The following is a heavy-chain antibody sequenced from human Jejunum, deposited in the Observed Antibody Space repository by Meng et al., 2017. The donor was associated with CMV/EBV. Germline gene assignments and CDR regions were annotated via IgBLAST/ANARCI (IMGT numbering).Heavy chain of an antibody. V-gene: IGHV4-59*02. J-gene: IGHJ4*02. Sequence: GTGGSDSSDYRTWIGQPPGKGVEWIGYVYYSGGTNYNPSLKSRVTISVDTSKNQFSLKLSSVTAADTAVYYCARAYSSSCRVDYWGQGTLVTVSS. D-gene: IGHD6-6*01. CDR3: ARAYSSSCRVDY. CDR1: GGSDSSDY. CDR2: VYYSGGT.